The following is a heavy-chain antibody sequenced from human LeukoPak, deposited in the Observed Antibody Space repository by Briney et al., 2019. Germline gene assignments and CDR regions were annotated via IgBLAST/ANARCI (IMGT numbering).Heavy chain of an antibody. CDR3: ARDLWFGELSWFDP. J-gene: IGHJ5*02. V-gene: IGHV1-2*02. CDR2: INPNSGGT. CDR1: GYTFSGYY. Sequence: ASVKVSCKASGYTFSGYYLHWVRQAPGQGLEWMGWINPNSGGTNYAQKFQGRVTMTRDTSISTAYMELSRLRSDDTAVYYCARDLWFGELSWFDPWGQGTLVTVSS. D-gene: IGHD3-10*01.